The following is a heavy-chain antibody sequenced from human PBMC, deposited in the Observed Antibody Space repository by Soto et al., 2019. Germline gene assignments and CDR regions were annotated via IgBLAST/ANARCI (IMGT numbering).Heavy chain of an antibody. CDR1: GGAISSSSYY. D-gene: IGHD3-10*01. V-gene: IGHV4-39*01. Sequence: QLQLQESGPGLVKPSETLSLTCTVSGGAISSSSYYWGWIRQPPGKGLEWIGSIYYSGSTYYNPSLKSRVTISVDTSKNQFSLKLSSVTAADTAVYYCATLWFGEGNYWGQGTLVTVSS. CDR2: IYYSGST. J-gene: IGHJ4*02. CDR3: ATLWFGEGNY.